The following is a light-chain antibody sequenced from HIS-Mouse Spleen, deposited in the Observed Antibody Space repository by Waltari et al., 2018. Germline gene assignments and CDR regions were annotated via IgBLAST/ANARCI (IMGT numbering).Light chain of an antibody. J-gene: IGLJ2*01. Sequence: SYELTQPPSVSVSQGQTASITCSGDALPKKYAYWYQQKSGQAPVLVIYEDRKRPSGIPERFSGSSSGTMATLTISGAQVEDEADYYCYSTDSSGNHRVFGGGTKLTVL. CDR1: ALPKKY. CDR2: EDR. V-gene: IGLV3-10*01. CDR3: YSTDSSGNHRV.